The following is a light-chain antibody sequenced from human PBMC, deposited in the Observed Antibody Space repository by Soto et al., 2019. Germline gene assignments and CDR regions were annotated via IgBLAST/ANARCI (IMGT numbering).Light chain of an antibody. V-gene: IGLV2-14*01. J-gene: IGLJ2*01. CDR1: SSDVGGYNY. Sequence: QSALTQPASVSGSPGQSITISCTGTSSDVGGYNYVSWYQQHPGKAPKLMIYDVSNRPSGVSKRFSGSKSGNTASLTISGLRAEDDADYYCSSYTSSSALLFGGGTKLTVL. CDR2: DVS. CDR3: SSYTSSSALL.